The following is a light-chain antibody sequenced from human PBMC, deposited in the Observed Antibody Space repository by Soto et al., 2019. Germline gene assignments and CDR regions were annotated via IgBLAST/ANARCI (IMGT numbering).Light chain of an antibody. V-gene: IGLV2-18*01. CDR3: RLYTTDSTDV. CDR1: SSDFSNYNR. J-gene: IGLJ1*01. CDR2: EVN. Sequence: QSVLTQPPSVSAARGQKVTISCSGSSSDFSNYNRVSWYQRPPGTGPKLIIFEVNNRPSGVPDRFSGSKSGNTASLTISGLQAEDEGEYLCRLYTTDSTDVFAPGTKVTVL.